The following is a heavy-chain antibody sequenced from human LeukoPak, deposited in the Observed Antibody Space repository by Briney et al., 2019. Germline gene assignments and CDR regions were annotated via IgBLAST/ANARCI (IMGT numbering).Heavy chain of an antibody. CDR1: GFTFSSYA. J-gene: IGHJ5*02. D-gene: IGHD6-13*01. V-gene: IGHV3-23*01. CDR2: LSGSGGST. CDR3: ARGGSSWYAVWFDP. Sequence: GGSLRLSCAASGFTFSSYAMSWVRQAPGKGLEWVSSLSGSGGSTYYADSVKGRFTISRDNSKNTLYVQMNSLRAEDTAVYYCARGGSSWYAVWFDPWAREPWSPSPQ.